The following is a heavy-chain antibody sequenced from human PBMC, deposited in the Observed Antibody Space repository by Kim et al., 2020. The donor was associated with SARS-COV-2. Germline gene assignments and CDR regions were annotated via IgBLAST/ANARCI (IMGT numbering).Heavy chain of an antibody. V-gene: IGHV3-48*02. CDR3: ARSLRGYGLFDL. CDR2: MGARSGPI. J-gene: IGHJ4*01. Sequence: GGSLRLSCAASEFNFGTFTMSWVRQAPGKGLEWVSYMGARSGPIFYADSVQGRFTITRDNANNALFLQMDSLRDEDTATYYCARSLRGYGLFDLCGHGTL. D-gene: IGHD5-12*01. CDR1: EFNFGTFT.